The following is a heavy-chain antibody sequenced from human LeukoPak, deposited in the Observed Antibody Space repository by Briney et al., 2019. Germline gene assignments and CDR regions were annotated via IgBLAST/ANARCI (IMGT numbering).Heavy chain of an antibody. V-gene: IGHV3-48*01. CDR2: ISSSSTTI. J-gene: IGHJ4*02. CDR1: GFTFSSYT. CDR3: ARGGFGELFSSDY. Sequence: GGSLRLSCAASGFTFSSYTMNLVRQAPGKGLEWVSYISSSSTTIYYADSVKGRFTISRDNAKNSLYLQMNSLRAEDTAVYYCARGGFGELFSSDYWGQGTLVTVSS. D-gene: IGHD3-10*01.